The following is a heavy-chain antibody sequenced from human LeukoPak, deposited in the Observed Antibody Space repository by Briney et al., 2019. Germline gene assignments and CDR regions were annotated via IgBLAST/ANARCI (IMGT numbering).Heavy chain of an antibody. CDR2: ISSSGSTI. CDR1: GFTFSSYE. Sequence: GGSLRLSCAASGFTFSSYEMNWVRQAPGKGLEWVSYISSSGSTIYYADSVKGRFTISRDNSKNTLYLQMNSLRAEDTAVYYCARETQARFDYWGQGTLVTVSS. J-gene: IGHJ4*02. V-gene: IGHV3-48*03. CDR3: ARETQARFDY.